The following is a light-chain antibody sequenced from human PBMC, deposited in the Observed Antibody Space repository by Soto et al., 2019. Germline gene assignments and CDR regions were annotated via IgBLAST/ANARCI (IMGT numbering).Light chain of an antibody. CDR1: RSVSSSF. V-gene: IGKV3-20*01. J-gene: IGKJ1*01. CDR3: QQYGSSPWT. CDR2: HAS. Sequence: EIVLRQSPGTLSLSPGERATLSCRASRSVSSSFLAWYQQKSGEAPRLLIYHASSRATGIPDRFSGSGSGTDFTLTNSRLEPEDCALYFCQQYGSSPWTVGQGTKGEIK.